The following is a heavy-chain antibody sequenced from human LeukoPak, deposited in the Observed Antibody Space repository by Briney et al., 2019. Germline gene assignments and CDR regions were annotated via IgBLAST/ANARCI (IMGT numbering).Heavy chain of an antibody. V-gene: IGHV3-48*03. CDR2: ISSSGSTI. J-gene: IGHJ4*02. CDR3: ARDWPGISSGFDY. Sequence: PGGSLRLSCAASGFTFSSYEMNWVRQAPGKGLEWVSYISSSGSTIYYADSVKGRFTISRDNAKNSLYLQMNSLRAEDTAVYYCARDWPGISSGFDYWGQGTLVTVSS. D-gene: IGHD6-19*01. CDR1: GFTFSSYE.